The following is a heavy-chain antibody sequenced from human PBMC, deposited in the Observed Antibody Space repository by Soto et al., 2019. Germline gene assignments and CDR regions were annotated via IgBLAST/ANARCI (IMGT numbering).Heavy chain of an antibody. CDR2: INHSGST. D-gene: IGHD2-2*01. V-gene: IGHV4-34*01. CDR3: ARRNSCSSTSCKYAGYYMDV. Sequence: SETLSLTCAVYGGSFSGYYWSWIRQPPGKGLEWIGEINHSGSTNYNPSLKSRVTISVDTSKNQFSLKLSSVTAADTAVYYCARRNSCSSTSCKYAGYYMDVWGKGTTVTVSS. CDR1: GGSFSGYY. J-gene: IGHJ6*03.